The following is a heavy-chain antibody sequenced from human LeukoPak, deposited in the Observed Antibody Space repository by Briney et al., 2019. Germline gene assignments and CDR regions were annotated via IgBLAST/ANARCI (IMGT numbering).Heavy chain of an antibody. D-gene: IGHD3-16*01. CDR1: GLRFSIYF. CDR2: ISRTSEYI. J-gene: IGHJ4*02. CDR3: AAGGDFDY. V-gene: IGHV3-21*01. Sequence: PGGSRSLSCAPAGLRFSIYFMNWVRQAPGEGLEWVSSISRTSEYIHYADSVRRRFAISRDNAKTSVYLQMNSLRAGNTAVCLFAAGGDFDYRGQGIPVTVSA.